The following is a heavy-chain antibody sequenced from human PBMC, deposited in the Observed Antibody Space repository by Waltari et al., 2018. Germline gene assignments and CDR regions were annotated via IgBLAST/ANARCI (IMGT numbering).Heavy chain of an antibody. V-gene: IGHV1-8*01. CDR3: ARGRPAAIGDAFDI. CDR1: GYTFTSYD. CDR2: INPNSGNT. J-gene: IGHJ3*02. Sequence: QVQLVQSGAEVKKPGASVKVSCKASGYTFTSYDINWVRQATGQGLEWMGWINPNSGNTGYAQKFQGRVTMTRNTSISTAYMELSSLRSADTAVYYCARGRPAAIGDAFDIWGQGTMVTVSS. D-gene: IGHD2-2*01.